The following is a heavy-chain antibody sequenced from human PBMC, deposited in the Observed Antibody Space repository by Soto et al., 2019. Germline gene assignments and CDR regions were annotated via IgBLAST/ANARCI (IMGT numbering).Heavy chain of an antibody. CDR1: GFTFGYYA. CDR2: IRSKAYGGTT. CDR3: SRGSRMEDHYVPFDF. D-gene: IGHD3-10*02. V-gene: IGHV3-49*04. J-gene: IGHJ4*02. Sequence: GGSRRLSCRASGFTFGYYALNWVRQAPGKGLEWVGFIRSKAYGGTTEYAASVKGRFTISRDYSKSVAYLQMSSLKTEDTAVYFCSRGSRMEDHYVPFDFWGQGTLVTVSS.